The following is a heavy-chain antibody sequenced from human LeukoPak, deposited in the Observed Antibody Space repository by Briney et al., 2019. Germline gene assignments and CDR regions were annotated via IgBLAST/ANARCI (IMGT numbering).Heavy chain of an antibody. CDR1: GFSFNTYW. CDR3: ARDHCVSSGCYEDYYYGMDV. CDR2: IKQDGSEK. J-gene: IGHJ6*02. D-gene: IGHD2-2*01. V-gene: IGHV3-7*05. Sequence: GGSLRLSCAASGFSFNTYWMTWVRQAPGKGLEWVANIKQDGSEKDYVDSVKGRFTISRDNAKNSLYLQMNSLRDEDTAVYFCARDHCVSSGCYEDYYYGMDVWGRGTTVTVSS.